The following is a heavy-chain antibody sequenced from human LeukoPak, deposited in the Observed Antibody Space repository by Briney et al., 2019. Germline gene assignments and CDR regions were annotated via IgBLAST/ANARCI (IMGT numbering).Heavy chain of an antibody. D-gene: IGHD6-19*01. Sequence: ASVKVSCKASGYTFTGYYMHWVRQAPGQGLEWMGWINPNSGGTNYAQKFQGRVTMTRDTSISTAYMELSRLRSDDTAVYYCAGGHSSGWRRTWPFDYWGQGTLVTVSS. CDR1: GYTFTGYY. CDR2: INPNSGGT. CDR3: AGGHSSGWRRTWPFDY. J-gene: IGHJ4*02. V-gene: IGHV1-2*02.